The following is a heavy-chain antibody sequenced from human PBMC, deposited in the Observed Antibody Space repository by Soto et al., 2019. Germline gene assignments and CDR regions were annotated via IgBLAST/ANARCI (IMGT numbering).Heavy chain of an antibody. CDR3: AKDVRGYCSGGSCSNPFDY. CDR2: ISYDGSNK. D-gene: IGHD2-15*01. J-gene: IGHJ4*02. Sequence: GGSLRLSCAASGFTFSSYGMHWVRQAPGKGLEWVAVISYDGSNKYYADSVKGRFTISRDNSKNTLYLQMNSLRAEDTAVYYCAKDVRGYCSGGSCSNPFDYWGQGTLVTVSS. V-gene: IGHV3-30*18. CDR1: GFTFSSYG.